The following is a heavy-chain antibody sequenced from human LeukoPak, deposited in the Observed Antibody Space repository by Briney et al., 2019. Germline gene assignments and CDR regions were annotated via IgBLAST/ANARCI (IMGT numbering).Heavy chain of an antibody. J-gene: IGHJ6*03. V-gene: IGHV5-51*01. D-gene: IGHD6-13*01. CDR2: IYPGDSDT. CDR3: ARSLAAAGTSSIGYYYYMDV. CDR1: GSSFTSYW. Sequence: GESLKISCQGSGSSFTSYWIGWVRQLPGKGLEWMGIIYPGDSDTRYSPSFQGQVTISADKSISTAYLQWSSLKASGTAMYYCARSLAAAGTSSIGYYYYMDVWGKGTTVTVSS.